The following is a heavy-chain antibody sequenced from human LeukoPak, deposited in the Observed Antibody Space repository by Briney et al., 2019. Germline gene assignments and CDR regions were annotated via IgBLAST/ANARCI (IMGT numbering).Heavy chain of an antibody. CDR3: AKDQAGPGTYSSSWYEGDAFDI. CDR2: ISYDGSNK. V-gene: IGHV3-30*18. CDR1: GFTFSSYG. Sequence: GGSLRLSCAASGFTFSSYGMHWVRQAPGKGLEWVAVISYDGSNKYYADSVKGRFTISRDNSKNTLYLQMNSLRAEDTAVYYCAKDQAGPGTYSSSWYEGDAFDIWGQGTMVTVSS. D-gene: IGHD6-13*01. J-gene: IGHJ3*02.